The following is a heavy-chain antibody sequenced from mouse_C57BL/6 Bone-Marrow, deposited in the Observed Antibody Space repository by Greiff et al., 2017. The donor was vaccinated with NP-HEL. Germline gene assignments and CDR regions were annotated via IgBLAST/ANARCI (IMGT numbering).Heavy chain of an antibody. V-gene: IGHV7-3*01. Sequence: EVQGVESGGGLVQPGGSLSLSCAASGFTFTVYYMRLVRQPPGKALAWFGFIRNKANGYTTEYSASVKGLFTISRYNSQSILYRQMNARRAEDSATYYCARYWDNYAMDYWGQGTSVTVSS. CDR3: ARYWDNYAMDY. CDR2: IRNKANGYTT. J-gene: IGHJ4*01. D-gene: IGHD4-1*01. CDR1: GFTFTVYY.